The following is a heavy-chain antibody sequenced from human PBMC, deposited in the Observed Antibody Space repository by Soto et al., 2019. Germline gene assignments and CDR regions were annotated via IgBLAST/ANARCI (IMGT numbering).Heavy chain of an antibody. CDR1: GGSFSGYY. V-gene: IGHV4-34*01. CDR3: AGSSGYYHDY. Sequence: SETLSLTCAVYGGSFSGYYWSWIRQPPGKGLEWIGEINHSGSTNYNPSLKSRVTISVDTSKNQFSLKLSSVTAADTAVYYCAGSSGYYHDYWGQGTLVTVSS. J-gene: IGHJ4*02. D-gene: IGHD3-22*01. CDR2: INHSGST.